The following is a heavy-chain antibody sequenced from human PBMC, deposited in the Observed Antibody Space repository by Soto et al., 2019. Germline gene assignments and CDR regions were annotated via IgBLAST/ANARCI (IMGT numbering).Heavy chain of an antibody. V-gene: IGHV1-2*02. CDR3: ARDVIVVVKDDTIGYYYYGMDV. CDR1: GYTFTGYY. Sequence: ASLKVSCKASGYTFTGYYMHWVRQAPGQGLEWMGWINPNSGGTNYAQKFQGRVTMTRDTSISTAYMELSRLRSDDTAVYYCARDVIVVVKDDTIGYYYYGMDVWGQGTTVTVCS. J-gene: IGHJ6*02. CDR2: INPNSGGT. D-gene: IGHD2-2*01.